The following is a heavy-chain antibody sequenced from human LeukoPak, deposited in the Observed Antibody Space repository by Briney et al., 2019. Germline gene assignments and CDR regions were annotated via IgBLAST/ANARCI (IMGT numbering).Heavy chain of an antibody. V-gene: IGHV4-39*01. Sequence: IPSETLSLTCTVSGGSISSSSYYWGWIRQPPGKGLEWIGSIYYSGSTYYNPSLKSRVTISVDTSKNQFSLKLSSVTAADTAVYYCVRSSSSIFDYWGQGTLVTVSS. CDR2: IYYSGST. D-gene: IGHD6-6*01. CDR1: GGSISSSSYY. J-gene: IGHJ4*02. CDR3: VRSSSSIFDY.